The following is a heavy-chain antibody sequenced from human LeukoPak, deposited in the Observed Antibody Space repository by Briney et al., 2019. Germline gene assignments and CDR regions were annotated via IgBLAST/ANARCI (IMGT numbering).Heavy chain of an antibody. CDR1: VFTFSNHG. CDR2: ISGIGRST. J-gene: IGHJ6*03. V-gene: IGHV3-23*01. Sequence: GWSLRLSFAASVFTFSNHGMSGVGQAPGKGREWVAAISGIGRSTYYEDSLKGQLTISRDNSKNTLYQQMNSLRAEDTAVYYCGKCILTGYYKGYMDVWGKGTTVTISS. D-gene: IGHD3-9*01. CDR3: GKCILTGYYKGYMDV.